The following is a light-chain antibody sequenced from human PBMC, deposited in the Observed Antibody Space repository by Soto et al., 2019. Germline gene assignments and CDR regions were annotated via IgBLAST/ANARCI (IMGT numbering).Light chain of an antibody. CDR1: QNIKNN. Sequence: EIVMTQSPDTLSVSPGERATLSCRASQNIKNNIAWYQHKPGQAPRVIIYGASTRATGVPARFSGSGSGTDFTLTVSSLQSEDFAVYYCQEYTKWPFMYTFGQGTKLQIK. J-gene: IGKJ2*01. V-gene: IGKV3-15*01. CDR2: GAS. CDR3: QEYTKWPFMYT.